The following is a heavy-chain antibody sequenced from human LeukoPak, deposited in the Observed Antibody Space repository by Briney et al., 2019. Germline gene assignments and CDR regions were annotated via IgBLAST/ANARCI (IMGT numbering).Heavy chain of an antibody. V-gene: IGHV3-7*01. CDR2: IKQDGSEK. D-gene: IGHD6-19*01. CDR1: GFTFSSYW. Sequence: GGSLRLSCAASGFTFSSYWMSWVRQAPGKGLEWVANIKQDGSEKYYVDSVKGRFTISRDSAKNSLYLQMNSLRAEDTAVYYCARDTIAVAGSYPYYFDYWGQGTLATVSS. CDR3: ARDTIAVAGSYPYYFDY. J-gene: IGHJ4*02.